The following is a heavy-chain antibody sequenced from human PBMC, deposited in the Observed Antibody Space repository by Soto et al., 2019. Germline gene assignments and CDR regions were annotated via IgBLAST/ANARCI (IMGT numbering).Heavy chain of an antibody. D-gene: IGHD6-19*01. CDR2: ISYSGST. J-gene: IGHJ5*02. Sequence: SETLSLTCAVYGGSFSGYYWTWIRQSPGKGLEWIGQISYSGSTNYNPSLKSRVFISIGTSNNQFFLELTSVTAADTAVYYCARPSSGWENWFDPWGQGTLVTVSS. V-gene: IGHV4-34*01. CDR3: ARPSSGWENWFDP. CDR1: GGSFSGYY.